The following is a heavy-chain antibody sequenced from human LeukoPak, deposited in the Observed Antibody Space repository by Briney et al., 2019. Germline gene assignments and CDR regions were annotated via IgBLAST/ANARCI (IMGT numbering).Heavy chain of an antibody. D-gene: IGHD2-2*01. Sequence: ASVKVSCKASGYTFTGYYMHWVRQAPGQGLEWMGWINPNSGGTNYAQKFQGRVTMTRDTSISTAYMELSRLRSDDTAVYYCARDLLGYCSSTSCYGDAVDYWGQGTLVTVSS. J-gene: IGHJ4*02. CDR1: GYTFTGYY. CDR2: INPNSGGT. CDR3: ARDLLGYCSSTSCYGDAVDY. V-gene: IGHV1-2*02.